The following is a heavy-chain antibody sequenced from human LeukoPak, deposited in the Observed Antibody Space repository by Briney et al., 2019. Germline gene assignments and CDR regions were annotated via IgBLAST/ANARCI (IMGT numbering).Heavy chain of an antibody. CDR2: ISSGVVSR. CDR1: GFTFSTYA. D-gene: IGHD3/OR15-3a*01. V-gene: IGHV3-23*01. CDR3: AKDHRSCVGKPCLLYQA. Sequence: GGSLRLSCAASGFTFSTYAMSWVRQAPGKGLEWVSSISSGVVSRWYAESVKGRFTISRDNSKNTLLLQLNSLRAEDTAIYYCAKDHRSCVGKPCLLYQAWGQGTLVTVSS. J-gene: IGHJ5*02.